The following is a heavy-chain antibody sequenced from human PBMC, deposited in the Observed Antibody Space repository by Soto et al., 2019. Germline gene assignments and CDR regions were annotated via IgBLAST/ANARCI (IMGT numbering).Heavy chain of an antibody. J-gene: IGHJ5*02. V-gene: IGHV4-59*01. D-gene: IGHD5-18*01. CDR3: AKDSGYNYGYFRWFDP. Sequence: SDTLSLTCSVSGGSISRFYWSWIRQPPGKGLEWIGYIYYSGSTNYNPSLKSRVTMSVDTSKNQFSLKLSSVTAADTAVYYCAKDSGYNYGYFRWFDPWGQGTLVTVS. CDR2: IYYSGST. CDR1: GGSISRFY.